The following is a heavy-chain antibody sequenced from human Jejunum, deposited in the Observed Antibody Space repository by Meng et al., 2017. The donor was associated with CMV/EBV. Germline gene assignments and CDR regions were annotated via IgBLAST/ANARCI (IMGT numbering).Heavy chain of an antibody. J-gene: IGHJ6*02. CDR3: ARDSSIAVIPGGLSNTFYGMDV. CDR2: IIPVFHTS. V-gene: IGHV1-69*19. D-gene: IGHD2-21*01. Sequence: ISWVRQAPGQGLEWMGGIIPVFHTSNYAQKFQGRVTMTADESSSTAFMELSSLRSEDTAVYYCARDSSIAVIPGGLSNTFYGMDVWGQGTTVTVSS.